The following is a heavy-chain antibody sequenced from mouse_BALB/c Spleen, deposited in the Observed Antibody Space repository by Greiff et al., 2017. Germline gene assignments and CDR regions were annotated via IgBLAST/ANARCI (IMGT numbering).Heavy chain of an antibody. CDR1: GYSITSDYA. CDR2: ISYSGST. Sequence: EVKLMESGPGLVKPSQSLSLTCTVTGYSITSDYAWNWIRQFPGNKLEWMGYISYSGSTSYNPSLKSRISITRDTSKNQFFLQLNSVTTEDTATYYCARSRNDLYYFDYWGQGTTLTVSS. J-gene: IGHJ2*01. V-gene: IGHV3-2*02. CDR3: ARSRNDLYYFDY. D-gene: IGHD2-14*01.